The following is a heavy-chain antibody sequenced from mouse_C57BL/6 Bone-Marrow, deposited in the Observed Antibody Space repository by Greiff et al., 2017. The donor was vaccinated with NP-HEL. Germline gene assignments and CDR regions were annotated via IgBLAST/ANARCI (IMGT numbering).Heavy chain of an antibody. V-gene: IGHV1-52*01. CDR2: IDPSDSET. D-gene: IGHD1-1*01. Sequence: VQLQQPGAELVRPGSSVKLSCKASGYTFTSYWMHWVKQRPIQGLEWIGNIDPSDSETHYNQKFKDKATLTVDKSSSTAYMQLSSLTSEDSAVYYCARYGGSRYEFAYWGQGTLVTVSA. CDR1: GYTFTSYW. J-gene: IGHJ3*01. CDR3: ARYGGSRYEFAY.